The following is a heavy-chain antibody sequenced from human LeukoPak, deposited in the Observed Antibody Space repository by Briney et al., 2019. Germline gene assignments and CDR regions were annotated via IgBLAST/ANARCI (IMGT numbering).Heavy chain of an antibody. J-gene: IGHJ4*02. CDR2: ISGSGGST. D-gene: IGHD2-2*03. V-gene: IGHV3-23*01. CDR1: GFTFSSYA. Sequence: GGSLRLSCAASGFTFSSYAMSWVRQAPGKGQEWASAISGSGGSTYYADSVKGRFTISRDNSKNTLYLQMNSLRAEDTAVYYCAKDGSAYYFDYWGQGTLVTVSS. CDR3: AKDGSAYYFDY.